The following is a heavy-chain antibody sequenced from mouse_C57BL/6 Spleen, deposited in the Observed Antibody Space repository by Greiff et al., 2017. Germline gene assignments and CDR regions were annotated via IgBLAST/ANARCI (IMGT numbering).Heavy chain of an antibody. CDR3: ASYDVTY. D-gene: IGHD2-12*01. V-gene: IGHV1-69*01. Sequence: QVQLQQPGAELVMPGASVKLSCKASGYTFTSYWMHWVKQRPGQGLEWIGEIDPSDSYTNYNQKFKGKSTLTVDKSSSTAYMQLISLTSEDSAVYYGASYDVTYWGQGTLVTVSA. J-gene: IGHJ3*01. CDR1: GYTFTSYW. CDR2: IDPSDSYT.